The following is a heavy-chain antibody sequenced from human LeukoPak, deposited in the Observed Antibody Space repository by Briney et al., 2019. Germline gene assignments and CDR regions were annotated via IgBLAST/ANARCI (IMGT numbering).Heavy chain of an antibody. CDR2: INHSGST. J-gene: IGHJ4*02. CDR3: ARGKGPLYDILTGYYFDY. V-gene: IGHV4-34*01. Sequence: PSETLSLTCAVYGGSFSGYYWGWIRQPPGKGLEWIGEINHSGSTNYNPSLKSRVTISVDTSKNQFSLKLSSVTAADTAVYYCARGKGPLYDILTGYYFDYWGQGTLVTVSS. CDR1: GGSFSGYY. D-gene: IGHD3-9*01.